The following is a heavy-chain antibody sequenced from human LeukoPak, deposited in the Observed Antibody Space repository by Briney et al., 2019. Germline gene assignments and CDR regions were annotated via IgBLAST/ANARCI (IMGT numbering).Heavy chain of an antibody. CDR2: IRYDESNQ. CDR1: GFTFGSYG. CDR3: AKGYGGSHFDY. D-gene: IGHD4-23*01. V-gene: IGHV3-30*02. J-gene: IGHJ4*02. Sequence: GGSLRLSCAASGFTFGSYGMHWVRQAPGKGLEWVAFIRYDESNQYYADSVKGRFTISRDNSKSTLHLQMNSLKVEDTAVYYCAKGYGGSHFDYWGQGALVAVSS.